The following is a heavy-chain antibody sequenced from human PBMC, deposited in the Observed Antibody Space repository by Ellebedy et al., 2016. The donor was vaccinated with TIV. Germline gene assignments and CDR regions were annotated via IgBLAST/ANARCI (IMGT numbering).Heavy chain of an antibody. J-gene: IGHJ6*04. CDR1: GVSISSGAYY. CDR3: AGGPTRYGYYYYGMDV. V-gene: IGHV4-30-4*01. D-gene: IGHD3-9*01. Sequence: SETLSLTXTVSGVSISSGAYYWSWIRQPPGKGLEWIGYIYNSGSTYYNPALKSRATISVDTSKNQFSLKLSSVTAADTAVYYCAGGPTRYGYYYYGMDVWGKGTTVTVSS. CDR2: IYNSGST.